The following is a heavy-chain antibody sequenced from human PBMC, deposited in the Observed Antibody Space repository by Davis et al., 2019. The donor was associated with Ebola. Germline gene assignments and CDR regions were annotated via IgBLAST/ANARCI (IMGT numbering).Heavy chain of an antibody. CDR2: MNPNSGNT. CDR1: GYTFTSYD. D-gene: IGHD2-21*02. CDR3: ARFFGDTYYCGMDV. V-gene: IGHV1-8*01. J-gene: IGHJ6*02. Sequence: AASVKVSCKASGYTFTSYDINWVRQATGQGLEWMGWMNPNSGNTGYAQKFQGRVTMTRNTSISTAYMELSSLRSEDTAVYYCARFFGDTYYCGMDVWGQGTTVTVSS.